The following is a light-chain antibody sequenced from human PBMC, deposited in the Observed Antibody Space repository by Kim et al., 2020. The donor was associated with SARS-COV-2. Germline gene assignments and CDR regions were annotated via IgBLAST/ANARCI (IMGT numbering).Light chain of an antibody. CDR1: QGISSY. J-gene: IGKJ5*01. Sequence: DIQLTQSPSFLSASVGDRVTITCRASQGISSYLAWYQQKPGKAPKLLIYAASTLQSGVPSRFSGSGSGTEFTVTISSLQPEDFATYYCQQVNSYPLTFGQGTRLEIK. CDR2: AAS. CDR3: QQVNSYPLT. V-gene: IGKV1-9*01.